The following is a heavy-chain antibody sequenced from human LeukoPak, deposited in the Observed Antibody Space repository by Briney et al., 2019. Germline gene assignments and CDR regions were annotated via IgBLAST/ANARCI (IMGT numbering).Heavy chain of an antibody. CDR3: ARDRGRMEADCSSTSCYSRGSPFYFDY. CDR2: IKQDGSEK. CDR1: GFTFSSYW. J-gene: IGHJ4*02. D-gene: IGHD2-2*01. Sequence: GGSLRLSCAASGFTFSSYWMSWVRQAPGKGLEWVANIKQDGSEKYYVDSVKGRFTISRDNAKNSLYLQMNSLRAGDTAVYYCARDRGRMEADCSSTSCYSRGSPFYFDYWGQGTLVTVSS. V-gene: IGHV3-7*01.